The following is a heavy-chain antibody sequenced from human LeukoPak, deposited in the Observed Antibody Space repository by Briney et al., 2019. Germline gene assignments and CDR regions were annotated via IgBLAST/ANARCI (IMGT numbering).Heavy chain of an antibody. J-gene: IGHJ3*01. Sequence: SVKVSCKASGGTFSSYAISWVRQAPGQGLEWMGGIIPIFGTANYAQKFQGRVTITADKSTSTAYMELSSLRSEDTAVYYCARRGLVTGIYDLVYGFDLWGQGTMVTVSS. D-gene: IGHD3/OR15-3a*01. CDR3: ARRGLVTGIYDLVYGFDL. V-gene: IGHV1-69*06. CDR2: IIPIFGTA. CDR1: GGTFSSYA.